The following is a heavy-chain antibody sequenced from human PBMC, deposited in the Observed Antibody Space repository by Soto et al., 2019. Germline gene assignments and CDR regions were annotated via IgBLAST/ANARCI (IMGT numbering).Heavy chain of an antibody. CDR2: SFHTGNT. D-gene: IGHD6-19*01. V-gene: IGHV4-4*02. Sequence: QVQLQESGPGLVKPSGTLSLTCDVSGDSISSSRWWTWVRQPPGKGLEGIGDSFHTGNTNYNPSLTCRVPFSVDKPKNQSSLKLTSVAAADTAVYYCAHSTGWYRLDLWGQGTLVTVSS. CDR3: AHSTGWYRLDL. J-gene: IGHJ3*01. CDR1: GDSISSSRW.